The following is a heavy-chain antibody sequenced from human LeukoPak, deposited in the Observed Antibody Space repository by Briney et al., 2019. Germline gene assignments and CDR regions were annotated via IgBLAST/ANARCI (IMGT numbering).Heavy chain of an antibody. CDR3: ARAKIAAAGTGAFDV. J-gene: IGHJ3*01. D-gene: IGHD6-13*01. Sequence: GGSLRLSCAASGFTFSSYAMTWVRQAPGKGLEWVSAFSATDGSAQYAESVEGRFTISRDNSKNTLFLQMNSLGAEDTAVYYCARAKIAAAGTGAFDVWGQGTLVSVSS. CDR2: FSATDGSA. CDR1: GFTFSSYA. V-gene: IGHV3-23*01.